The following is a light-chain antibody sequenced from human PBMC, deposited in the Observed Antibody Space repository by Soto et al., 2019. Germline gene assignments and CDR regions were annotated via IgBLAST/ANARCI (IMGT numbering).Light chain of an antibody. CDR3: QQYSDWPPVT. V-gene: IGKV3D-15*01. CDR2: DAS. CDR1: QSVSASY. J-gene: IGKJ4*01. Sequence: LTQSPGTLSLSPGERATLSCRASQSVSASYLAWYQQKPGQAPRLLIYDASTRATGIPARFSGSGSGTDFTLTISSLQSEDSAVYYCQQYSDWPPVTFGGGTKVDIK.